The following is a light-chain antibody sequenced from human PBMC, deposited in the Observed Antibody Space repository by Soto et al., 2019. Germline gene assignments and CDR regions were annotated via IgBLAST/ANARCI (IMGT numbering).Light chain of an antibody. J-gene: IGLJ1*01. Sequence: QSFLTQPASVSGSAVQSIAISCTGSSSDVCIYNYFSWYQQHPGKFPKLIIYEVTSRPSGVSIRFYGSKSGNTASLTISGLQPEDVADYYRSLHTTSXSRVVGTGTKGXV. V-gene: IGLV2-14*01. CDR1: SSDVCIYNY. CDR3: SLHTTSXSRV. CDR2: EVT.